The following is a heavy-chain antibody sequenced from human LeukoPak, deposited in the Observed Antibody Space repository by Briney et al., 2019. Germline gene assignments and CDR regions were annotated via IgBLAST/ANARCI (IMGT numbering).Heavy chain of an antibody. CDR1: GFTFSSYS. CDR2: ISGSGGST. V-gene: IGHV3-23*01. D-gene: IGHD5-18*01. J-gene: IGHJ4*02. Sequence: GGSLRLSCAASGFTFSSYSMNWVRQAPGKGLEWVSAISGSGGSTYYADSVKGRFTISRDNSKNTLYLQMNSLRAEDTAVYYCAKDLRRYSYGYWGQGTLVTVSS. CDR3: AKDLRRYSYGY.